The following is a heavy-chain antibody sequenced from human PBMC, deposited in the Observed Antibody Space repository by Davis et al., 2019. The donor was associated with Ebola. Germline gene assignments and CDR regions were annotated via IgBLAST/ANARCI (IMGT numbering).Heavy chain of an antibody. Sequence: ASVKVSCKASGYRFTGYYMHWVRQAPGQGLEWMGIINPITGDTSYAQNFQVRVNMTRDTSTSTVYMELSSLRSEDTAVYYCAREGGRYYDSSGYVFDIWGQGTMVIVSS. V-gene: IGHV1-46*01. CDR3: AREGGRYYDSSGYVFDI. CDR1: GYRFTGYY. CDR2: INPITGDT. J-gene: IGHJ3*02. D-gene: IGHD3-22*01.